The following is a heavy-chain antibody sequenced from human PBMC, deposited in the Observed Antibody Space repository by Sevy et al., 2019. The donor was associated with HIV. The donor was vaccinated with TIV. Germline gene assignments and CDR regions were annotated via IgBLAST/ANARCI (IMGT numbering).Heavy chain of an antibody. J-gene: IGHJ4*02. D-gene: IGHD6-13*01. CDR1: GFIFNTQA. CDR2: ITSTGLNT. Sequence: GGSLRLSCAASGFIFNTQAMTWVRQAPGKGLEWVSSITSTGLNTFHANSVKGRFTISRDNSTGTVYLQMNSLRAEDTALYYCARGWPINFWGQGTLVTVSS. CDR3: ARGWPINF. V-gene: IGHV3-23*01.